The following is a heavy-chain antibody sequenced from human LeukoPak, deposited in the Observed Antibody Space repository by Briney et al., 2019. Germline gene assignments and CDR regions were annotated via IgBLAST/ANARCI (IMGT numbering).Heavy chain of an antibody. J-gene: IGHJ6*02. D-gene: IGHD2-21*02. V-gene: IGHV4-59*01. Sequence: SETLSLTCTVSGGSISSYYWSWIRQPPGKGLEWIGYIYYSGSTNYNPSLKSRVTISVDTSKNQFSLKLSSVTAADTAVYYCASLYCGGDCDYYYGMDVWGQGTTVTVSS. CDR3: ASLYCGGDCDYYYGMDV. CDR1: GGSISSYY. CDR2: IYYSGST.